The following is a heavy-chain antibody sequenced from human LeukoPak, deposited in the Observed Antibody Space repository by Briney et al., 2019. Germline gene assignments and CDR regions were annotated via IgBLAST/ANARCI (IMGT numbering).Heavy chain of an antibody. D-gene: IGHD6-13*01. CDR2: IYYSGST. Sequence: SETLSLTCTDSGGSISSYYWSWIRQPPGKGLEWIGYIYYSGSTNYNPSLKSRVTISVDTSKNQFSLKLSSVTAADTAVYYCARLVRGSSWSNWFDPWGQGTLVTVSS. CDR1: GGSISSYY. J-gene: IGHJ5*02. CDR3: ARLVRGSSWSNWFDP. V-gene: IGHV4-59*08.